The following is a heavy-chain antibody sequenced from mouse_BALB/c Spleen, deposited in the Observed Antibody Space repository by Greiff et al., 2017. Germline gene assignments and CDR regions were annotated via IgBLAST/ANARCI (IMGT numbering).Heavy chain of an antibody. CDR2: ISSGGGST. CDR1: GFAFSSYD. Sequence: EVKVVESGGGLVKPGGSLKLSCAASGFAFSSYDMSWVRQTPEKRLEWVAYISSGGGSTYYPDTVKGRFTISRDNAKNTLYLQMSSLKSEDTAMYYCARQGYGNYNYWGQGTTLTVSS. J-gene: IGHJ2*01. D-gene: IGHD2-1*01. V-gene: IGHV5-12-1*01. CDR3: ARQGYGNYNY.